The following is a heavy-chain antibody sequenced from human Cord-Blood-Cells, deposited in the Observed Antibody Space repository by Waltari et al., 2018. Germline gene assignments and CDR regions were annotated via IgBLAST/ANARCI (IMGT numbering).Heavy chain of an antibody. CDR2: INHSGST. Sequence: QVQLQQWGAGLLKPSETLSLTCAVYGGSFSGYYWSWIRQPPGKGLEWIGEINHSGSTNYNPSLKSRVTISVDTSKNQFSLELSSVTAADTAVYYCARGRKLGRRDFDLWGRGTLVTVSS. D-gene: IGHD7-27*01. CDR3: ARGRKLGRRDFDL. V-gene: IGHV4-34*01. CDR1: GGSFSGYY. J-gene: IGHJ2*01.